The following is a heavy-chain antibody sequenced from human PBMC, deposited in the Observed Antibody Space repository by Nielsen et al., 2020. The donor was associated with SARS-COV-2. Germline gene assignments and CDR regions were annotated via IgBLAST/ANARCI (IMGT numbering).Heavy chain of an antibody. CDR2: INTNTGNP. V-gene: IGHV7-4-1*02. CDR3: AREYCSSTSCSPGPNFNY. Sequence: ASVKVSCKASGYTFTSYAMNWVRQAPGQGLEWMGWINTNTGNPTYAQGFTGRFVFSLDTSVSTAYLQISSLKAEDTAVYYCAREYCSSTSCSPGPNFNYWGQGTLVTVSS. D-gene: IGHD2-2*01. CDR1: GYTFTSYA. J-gene: IGHJ4*02.